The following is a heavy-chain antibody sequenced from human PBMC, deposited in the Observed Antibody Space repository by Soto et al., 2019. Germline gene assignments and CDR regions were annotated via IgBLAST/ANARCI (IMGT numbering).Heavy chain of an antibody. CDR1: GFTFSSYW. CDR3: ARDSHSGYRSSWLQDDYFDY. Sequence: EVQLVESGGGLVQPGGSLRLSCAASGFTFSSYWMSWVRQAPGKGLEWVANIKQDGSEKYYVDSVKGRFTISRDNAKNSTYLQMDSLRAEDTAVYYCARDSHSGYRSSWLQDDYFDYWGQGTLVTVSS. D-gene: IGHD6-13*01. V-gene: IGHV3-7*05. J-gene: IGHJ4*02. CDR2: IKQDGSEK.